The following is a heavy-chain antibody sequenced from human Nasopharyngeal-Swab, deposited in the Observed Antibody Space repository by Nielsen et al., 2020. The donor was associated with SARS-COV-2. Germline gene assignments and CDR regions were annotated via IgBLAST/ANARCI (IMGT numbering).Heavy chain of an antibody. CDR3: SARALTDDYFDY. V-gene: IGHV1-58*01. J-gene: IGHJ4*02. Sequence: SVKVSCKASGFTFTSSAVQWVRQARGQRLEWMGWIVVGEGNTNYAQRFQERVTITRDMSTSTAYMELSSLTSEDTAVYYCSARALTDDYFDYWGQGTLVTVSS. CDR2: IVVGEGNT. D-gene: IGHD2-21*02. CDR1: GFTFTSSA.